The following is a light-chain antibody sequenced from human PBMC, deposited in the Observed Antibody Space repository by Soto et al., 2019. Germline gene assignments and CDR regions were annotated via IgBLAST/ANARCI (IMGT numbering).Light chain of an antibody. Sequence: DIQMTQSPSSLSASVGDRVTITCQASQDISNYLNWYQQKPGKAPKLLIYDASNLETGVPSRFSGSGSGTDFTFTISSLQPEDIATYYCQQYDNLFSLTFGGGTKVEIE. CDR2: DAS. CDR3: QQYDNLFSLT. J-gene: IGKJ4*01. CDR1: QDISNY. V-gene: IGKV1-33*01.